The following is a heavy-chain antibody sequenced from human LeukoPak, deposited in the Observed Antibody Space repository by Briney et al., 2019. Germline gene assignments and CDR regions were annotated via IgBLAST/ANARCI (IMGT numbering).Heavy chain of an antibody. CDR1: RYRFTSFW. Sequence: ESLKISCQGSRYRFTSFWIGWVRQVSGKGLEWMGIIFPGDSDTRYSLSFQGRVAIPADKSISTAYLQWSSLKASDTAMYYCTRRVGEMATRGSAFDIWGQGTMVTVSS. CDR2: IFPGDSDT. V-gene: IGHV5-51*01. CDR3: TRRVGEMATRGSAFDI. D-gene: IGHD5-24*01. J-gene: IGHJ3*02.